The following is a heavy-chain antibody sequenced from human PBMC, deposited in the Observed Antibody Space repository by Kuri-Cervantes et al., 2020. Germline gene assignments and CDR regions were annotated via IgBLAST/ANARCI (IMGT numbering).Heavy chain of an antibody. CDR2: IIPIFGTA. Sequence: SVKVSCKASGGTFSSYAISWVRQAPGQGLEWMGGIIPIFGTANYAQKFQGRVTITTDESTSTAYMELSSLRSEDTAVYYCAREISSGWYLVGYFDLWGRGTLVTVSS. CDR3: AREISSGWYLVGYFDL. V-gene: IGHV1-69*05. D-gene: IGHD6-19*01. J-gene: IGHJ2*01. CDR1: GGTFSSYA.